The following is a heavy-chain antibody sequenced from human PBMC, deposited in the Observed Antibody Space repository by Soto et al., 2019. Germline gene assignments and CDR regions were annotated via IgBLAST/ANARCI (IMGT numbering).Heavy chain of an antibody. V-gene: IGHV5-51*01. CDR3: ARQRNAYYGMAV. CDR1: GYNFTTYW. CDR2: IYPGDSDT. J-gene: IGHJ6*02. Sequence: GESLKISCKASGYNFTTYWILWVRQTPGKGLEWMGIIYPGDSDTRYSPSLQGQVTISADKSISTAYLQWDTLKASDSAIYYCARQRNAYYGMAVWGQGTTVTVSS.